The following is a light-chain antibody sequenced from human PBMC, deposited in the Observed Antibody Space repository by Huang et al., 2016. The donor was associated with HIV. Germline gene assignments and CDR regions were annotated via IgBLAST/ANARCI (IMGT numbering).Light chain of an antibody. Sequence: EIVMTQSPATLSVSPGERATLSCRASQGVSNNIAWYQQKPGQTPRLLIHGASTRATGIAAKLSSRGSGTDFTLTITSLQPEDSAVYYCQHYNNWPPWTFGPGTQVEIK. V-gene: IGKV3D-15*01. CDR2: GAS. CDR3: QHYNNWPPWT. J-gene: IGKJ1*01. CDR1: QGVSNN.